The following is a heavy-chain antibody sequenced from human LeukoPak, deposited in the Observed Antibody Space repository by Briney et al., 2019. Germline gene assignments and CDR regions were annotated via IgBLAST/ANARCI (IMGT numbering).Heavy chain of an antibody. J-gene: IGHJ6*02. V-gene: IGHV3-33*01. CDR3: ATVDFWSGYYTGMIEAKYYYGMDV. Sequence: PGGSLRLSCAASGFTFSSYGMHWVRQAPGKGLEWVAVIWYDGSNKYYADSVKGRFTISRDNSKNTLYLQMNSLRAEDTAVYYCATVDFWSGYYTGMIEAKYYYGMDVWGQGTTVTVSS. D-gene: IGHD3-3*01. CDR1: GFTFSSYG. CDR2: IWYDGSNK.